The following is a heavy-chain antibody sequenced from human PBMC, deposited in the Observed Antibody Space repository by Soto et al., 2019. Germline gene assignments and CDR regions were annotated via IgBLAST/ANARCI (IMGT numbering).Heavy chain of an antibody. D-gene: IGHD6-19*01. V-gene: IGHV4-59*08. J-gene: IGHJ4*02. CDR3: ARLTRYSSGRTPYYFDY. CDR1: GGSISSYY. CDR2: IYYSGST. Sequence: QVQLQESGPGLVKPSETLSLTCTVSGGSISSYYWSWIRQPPGKGLEWIGYIYYSGSTNYNPSLKSRVTISVDTSKNQFSLKLSSVTAADTAVYYCARLTRYSSGRTPYYFDYWGQGTLVTVSS.